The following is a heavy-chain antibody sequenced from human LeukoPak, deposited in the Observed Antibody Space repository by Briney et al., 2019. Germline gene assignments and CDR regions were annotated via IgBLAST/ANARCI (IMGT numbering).Heavy chain of an antibody. V-gene: IGHV3-23*01. Sequence: GGSLRLSCAASGFTFSNAWMSWVRQAPGKGLEWVSAISGSGGSTYYADSVKGRFTISRDNSKNTLYLQMNSLRAEDTAVYYCTTGASYYDSTGSTFQHWGQGTLVTVSS. CDR1: GFTFSNAW. J-gene: IGHJ1*01. CDR2: ISGSGGST. CDR3: TTGASYYDSTGSTFQH. D-gene: IGHD3-22*01.